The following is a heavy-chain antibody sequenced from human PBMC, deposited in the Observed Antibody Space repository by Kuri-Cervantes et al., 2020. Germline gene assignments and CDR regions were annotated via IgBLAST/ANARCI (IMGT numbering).Heavy chain of an antibody. V-gene: IGHV3-13*01. CDR1: GFTFSDYY. CDR2: IGTAGDT. CDR3: AREGVTMVRGVISDEYYYYGMDV. J-gene: IGHJ6*02. D-gene: IGHD3-10*01. Sequence: GGSLRLSCAASGFTFSDYYMSWIHQAPGKGLEWVSAIGTAGDTYYPGSVKGRFTISRENAKNSLYLQMNSLRAGDTAVYYCAREGVTMVRGVISDEYYYYGMDVWGQGTTVTVSS.